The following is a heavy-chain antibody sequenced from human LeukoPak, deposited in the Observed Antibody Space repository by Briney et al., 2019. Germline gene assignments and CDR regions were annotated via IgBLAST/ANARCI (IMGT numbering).Heavy chain of an antibody. V-gene: IGHV1-69*05. J-gene: IGHJ5*02. Sequence: VASVKVSCKASGGTFGSYAISWVRQAPGQGLEWMGGIIPIFGTANYAQKFQGRVTITTDESTSTAYMELSSLRSEDTAVYYCASRFGGYGGNPGWFDPWGQGTLVTVSS. CDR1: GGTFGSYA. CDR2: IIPIFGTA. D-gene: IGHD4-23*01. CDR3: ASRFGGYGGNPGWFDP.